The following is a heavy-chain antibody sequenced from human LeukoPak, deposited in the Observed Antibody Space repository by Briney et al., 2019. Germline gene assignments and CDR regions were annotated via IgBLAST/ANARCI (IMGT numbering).Heavy chain of an antibody. V-gene: IGHV3-15*01. CDR2: IKSKTNGGTT. D-gene: IGHD5-24*01. CDR3: TRGGWLRYYFDY. CDR1: EFIFSNAW. J-gene: IGHJ4*02. Sequence: GGSLRLSCAASEFIFSNAWMTWVRQTPGKGLEWIGRIKSKTNGGTTDYAAPVKGRFTIPRDDSKNTLYLQMNSLKPEDTAVYYCTRGGWLRYYFDYWGQGTLVTVSS.